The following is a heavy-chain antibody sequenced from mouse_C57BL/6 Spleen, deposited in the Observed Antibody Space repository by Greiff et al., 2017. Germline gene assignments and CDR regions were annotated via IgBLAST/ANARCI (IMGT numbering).Heavy chain of an antibody. CDR3: ATSGGGNCYYFDY. Sequence: VQLQQSGAELVKPGASVKISCKASGYAFSSYWMNWVKQRPGQGLEWIGQIYPADGYTNYNRKFKGKATLTVDKSSSTAYMQLSSLTSEDSAVYFCATSGGGNCYYFDYWGQGTTLTVSS. CDR2: IYPADGYT. CDR1: GYAFSSYW. J-gene: IGHJ2*01. V-gene: IGHV1-80*01. D-gene: IGHD4-1*02.